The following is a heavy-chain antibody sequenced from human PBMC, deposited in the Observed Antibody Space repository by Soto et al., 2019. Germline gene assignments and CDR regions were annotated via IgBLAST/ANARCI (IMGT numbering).Heavy chain of an antibody. D-gene: IGHD2-2*01. CDR2: IYSGGST. CDR3: ARDATYCSSTSCYYGWVAY. J-gene: IGHJ4*02. CDR1: GFTVSSNY. Sequence: EVQLVESGGGLVQPGGSLRLSCAASGFTVSSNYMSWVRQAPGKGLEWVSVIYSGGSTYYADSVKGRFTISRDNSKNTLYLQMNSLRAEDTAVYYCARDATYCSSTSCYYGWVAYWGQGTLVTVSS. V-gene: IGHV3-66*01.